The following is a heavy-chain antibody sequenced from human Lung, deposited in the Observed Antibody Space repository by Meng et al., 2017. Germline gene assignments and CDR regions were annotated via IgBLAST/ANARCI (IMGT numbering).Heavy chain of an antibody. D-gene: IGHD3-10*01. CDR1: GGSFSGYH. CDR3: ARGDGDLWFGQLAPYFDF. J-gene: IGHJ4*02. CDR2: IHSSGIP. V-gene: IGHV4-59*01. Sequence: QVHVPGSGPGLVKPSETLSLTCTVSGGSFSGYHWGWIRQPPGKGLEFLGYIHSSGIPNYNPSLKSRVIVSLDTSKKQFSLRLSSVTAADTAVYFCARGDGDLWFGQLAPYFDFWGQGSLVTVS.